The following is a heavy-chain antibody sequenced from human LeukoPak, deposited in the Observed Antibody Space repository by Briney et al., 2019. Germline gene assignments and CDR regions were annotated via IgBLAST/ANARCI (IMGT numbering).Heavy chain of an antibody. Sequence: ASVKVSCKASGYTFTSYAMNWVRQAPGQGLEWMGWINTNTGNPTYAQGFTGRFVFSLDTSVSTAYLQISSLKAEDTAVYYCARVNHSPYCSGTSCSIDWFDPWGQGTLVTVSS. CDR2: INTNTGNP. D-gene: IGHD2-2*01. CDR1: GYTFTSYA. J-gene: IGHJ5*02. V-gene: IGHV7-4-1*02. CDR3: ARVNHSPYCSGTSCSIDWFDP.